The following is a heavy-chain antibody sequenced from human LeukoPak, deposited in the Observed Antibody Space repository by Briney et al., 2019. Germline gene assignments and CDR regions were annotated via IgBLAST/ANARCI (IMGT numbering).Heavy chain of an antibody. J-gene: IGHJ5*02. CDR3: ARGYCSGGTCYLVENWLDP. Sequence: ASVKVSCKASGYTLTAYYIYRVRQAPGQGLEWMGRMNPNSGGTDYAQNFQGRVTMTRDTSISTAYMELSRLRSDDTAVYYCARGYCSGGTCYLVENWLDPWGQGTLVTVSS. CDR1: GYTLTAYY. CDR2: MNPNSGGT. V-gene: IGHV1-2*06. D-gene: IGHD2-15*01.